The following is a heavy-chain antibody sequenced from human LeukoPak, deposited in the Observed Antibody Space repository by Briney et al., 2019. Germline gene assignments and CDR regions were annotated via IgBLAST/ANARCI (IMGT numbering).Heavy chain of an antibody. CDR2: ISYDGSNK. CDR3: ARDRGDYFDY. V-gene: IGHV3-30-3*01. D-gene: IGHD4-17*01. J-gene: IGHJ4*02. Sequence: PGGSLRLSCAASGFTFSSYATHWVRQAPGKGLEWVAVISYDGSNKYYADSVKGRFTISRDNSKNTLYLQMNSLRAEDTAVYYCARDRGDYFDYWGQGTLVTVSS. CDR1: GFTFSSYA.